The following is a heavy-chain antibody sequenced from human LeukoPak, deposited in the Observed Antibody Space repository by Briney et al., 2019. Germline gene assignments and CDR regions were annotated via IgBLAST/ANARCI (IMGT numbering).Heavy chain of an antibody. CDR2: SRAEDYST. V-gene: IGHV3-23*01. Sequence: GGSLRLSWAAPGFAFSDSAMRWVRLTAGKGREWVSLSRAEDYSTYYADSVKGRFTISRDNSKNTMYLQMNSLRAEDTAIYYCARRPSNTWVGPLDFWGQRTLVTVSS. J-gene: IGHJ4*02. CDR3: ARRPSNTWVGPLDF. D-gene: IGHD6-13*01. CDR1: GFAFSDSA.